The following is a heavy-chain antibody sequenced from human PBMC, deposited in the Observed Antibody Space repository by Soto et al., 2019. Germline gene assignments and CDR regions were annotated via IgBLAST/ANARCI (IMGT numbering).Heavy chain of an antibody. Sequence: QLQLQESGSGLVKPSQTLSLTCAVSGGSISSGGYSWSWIRQPPGKGLEWIGYTYQSGSTYYNPSLKSRVPISGDRSKNQFSLKVSSVTAADTAVYYCARGFGAPSHGMDVWGQGTTVTVSS. CDR3: ARGFGAPSHGMDV. CDR1: GGSISSGGYS. CDR2: TYQSGST. J-gene: IGHJ6*02. D-gene: IGHD3-16*01. V-gene: IGHV4-30-2*01.